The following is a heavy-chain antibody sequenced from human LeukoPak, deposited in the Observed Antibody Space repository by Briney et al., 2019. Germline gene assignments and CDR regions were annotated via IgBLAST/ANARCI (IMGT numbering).Heavy chain of an antibody. CDR3: ARGRSNYYGMDV. V-gene: IGHV4-59*01. CDR2: IYYDGNT. CDR1: DGSINSYY. D-gene: IGHD1-26*01. J-gene: IGHJ6*02. Sequence: SETLSLTCSVSDGSINSYYWNWIRRPPGKGLEWIGYIYYDGNTNYSPSLKSRVTMSVDTSKNLFSLKVSSVTAADTAVYYCARGRSNYYGMDVWGQGTTVTVSS.